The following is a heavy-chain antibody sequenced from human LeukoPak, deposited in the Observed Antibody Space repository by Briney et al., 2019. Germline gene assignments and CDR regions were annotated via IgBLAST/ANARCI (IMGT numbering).Heavy chain of an antibody. CDR2: IYTSGST. Sequence: SETLSLTCTVSGGSISSYYWSWIRQPAGKGLEWIGRIYTSGSTNYNPSLKSRVTMSVDTSKNQFSLKLSSVTAADTAVYYCAGAGYYDSSGYSLDYYGMDVWGQGTTVTVSS. CDR1: GGSISSYY. D-gene: IGHD3-22*01. V-gene: IGHV4-4*07. J-gene: IGHJ6*02. CDR3: AGAGYYDSSGYSLDYYGMDV.